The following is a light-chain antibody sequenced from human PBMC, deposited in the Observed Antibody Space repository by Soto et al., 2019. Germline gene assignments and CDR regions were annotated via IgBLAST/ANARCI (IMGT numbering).Light chain of an antibody. Sequence: EIVLTQSPGTLSLSPGERATLSCRASQSVSSNYLAWYQHKPGQAPRLLIYGASRGATGIPERFSGSGSGTDFTLTISRLEPEDFAVYYCQQYGSSPRTFGQGTKVEIK. CDR3: QQYGSSPRT. V-gene: IGKV3-20*01. CDR2: GAS. J-gene: IGKJ1*01. CDR1: QSVSSNY.